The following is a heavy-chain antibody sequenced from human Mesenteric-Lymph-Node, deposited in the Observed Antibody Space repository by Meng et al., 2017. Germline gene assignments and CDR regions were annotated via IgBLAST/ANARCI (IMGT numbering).Heavy chain of an antibody. Sequence: QVQLVQSGAEVKKPGSSVKVSCKASGYTFTSYAMNWVRQAPGQGLEWMGRINPNSGGTNFAQKFQGRVIMTRDTSISTAYMELSSLGFDDTAVYYCAKALGWGSSPDYWGQGILVTVSS. J-gene: IGHJ4*02. D-gene: IGHD2-21*01. CDR3: AKALGWGSSPDY. V-gene: IGHV1-2*06. CDR2: INPNSGGT. CDR1: GYTFTSYA.